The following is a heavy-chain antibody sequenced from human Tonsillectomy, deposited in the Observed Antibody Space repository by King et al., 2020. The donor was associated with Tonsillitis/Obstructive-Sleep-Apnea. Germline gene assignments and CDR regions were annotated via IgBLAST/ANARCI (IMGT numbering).Heavy chain of an antibody. J-gene: IGHJ4*02. CDR3: ARATYYDFWSNYYYYFDY. V-gene: IGHV4-34*01. CDR1: GETFSGYY. D-gene: IGHD3-3*01. Sequence: QVQLQQWGAGLLKPSETLSLNCAVYGETFSGYYWSWIRQPPGKALEWIGEINHSGSTKYNPSLKIRVTVSVDTSKNQFSLSLSSVTAADTAMYYCARATYYDFWSNYYYYFDYWGQGTLVTVSS. CDR2: INHSGST.